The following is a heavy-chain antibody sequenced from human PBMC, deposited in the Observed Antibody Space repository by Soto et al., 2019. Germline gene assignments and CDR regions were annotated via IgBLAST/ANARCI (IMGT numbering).Heavy chain of an antibody. J-gene: IGHJ3*02. CDR1: GGSISKSNYY. D-gene: IGHD1-26*01. Sequence: QLQLQESGPGLVRPSETLSLTCTVSGGSISKSNYYWGWIRQPPGRGLEWIGSIYYSGSTSYNSSLKSRVTISVDTSKNQFSLRLSSVTAADTAVYYCASPTVGAFDIWGQGTKVTVSS. V-gene: IGHV4-39*01. CDR2: IYYSGST. CDR3: ASPTVGAFDI.